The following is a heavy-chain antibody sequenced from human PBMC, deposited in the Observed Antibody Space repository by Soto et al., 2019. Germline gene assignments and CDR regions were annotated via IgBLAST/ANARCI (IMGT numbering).Heavy chain of an antibody. J-gene: IGHJ6*02. V-gene: IGHV3-23*01. D-gene: IGHD6-19*01. CDR1: GFTFSSYA. CDR3: AKGMRQWLAPRDYYYGMDV. CDR2: ISGSGGST. Sequence: PGGSLRLSCAASGFTFSSYAMSWVRQAPGKGLEWVSAISGSGGSTYYADSVKGRFTISRDNSKNTLYLQMNSLRAEDTAVYYCAKGMRQWLAPRDYYYGMDVWGQGTTVTVSS.